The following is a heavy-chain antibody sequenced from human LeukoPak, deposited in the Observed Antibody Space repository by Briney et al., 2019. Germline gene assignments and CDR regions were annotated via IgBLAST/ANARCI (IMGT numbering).Heavy chain of an antibody. CDR3: ARGRPPNY. CDR2: INHSGST. Sequence: SETLSLTCAAYGGSFSGYYWSWTRQPPGKGLEWIGEINHSGSTNYNPSLKSRVTISVDTSKNQFSLKLSSVTAADTAVYYCARGRPPNYWGQGTLVTVSS. CDR1: GGSFSGYY. J-gene: IGHJ4*02. V-gene: IGHV4-34*01.